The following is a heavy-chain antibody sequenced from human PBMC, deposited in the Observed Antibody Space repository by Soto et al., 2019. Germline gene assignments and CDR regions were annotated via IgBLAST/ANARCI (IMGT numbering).Heavy chain of an antibody. V-gene: IGHV1-46*01. D-gene: IGHD2-2*01. CDR1: GYTLTRYC. CDR2: INPNSGST. J-gene: IGHJ5*02. Sequence: ASVKVSCKASGYTLTRYCIHWVRQAPGQGLEWMGIINPNSGSTSYAQKFQDRVTMTRDTSTSTVYMELSSLRSEDTAVYYCARDIVVAPTARGWFDPWGQGTIVTVSS. CDR3: ARDIVVAPTARGWFDP.